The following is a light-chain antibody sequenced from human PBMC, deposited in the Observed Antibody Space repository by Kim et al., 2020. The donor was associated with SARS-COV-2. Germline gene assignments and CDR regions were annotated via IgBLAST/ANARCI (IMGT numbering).Light chain of an antibody. CDR3: PQGYRTPYA. CDR1: HHINNF. Sequence: SIGHSVNVICRETHHINNFLNWSQRKPGKAPTPLLYGSSSVQSGVPSRFSGSGSGTYLTLTISTLPPGDFATYFCPQGYRTPYAFGQGTRLEL. J-gene: IGKJ2*01. CDR2: GSS. V-gene: IGKV1-39*01.